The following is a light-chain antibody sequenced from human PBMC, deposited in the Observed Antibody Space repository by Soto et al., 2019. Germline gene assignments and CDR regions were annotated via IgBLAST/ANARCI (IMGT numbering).Light chain of an antibody. CDR3: NSYVGSNNYV. Sequence: QSVLTQPPSASGSPGQSVTISCIGTSSDVGRYNYVSWYQHHPGKAPKLIIYEVTKRPSGVPDRFSGSKSGNTAPLTVSGLQADDEADYYCNSYVGSNNYVFGTGTKVTVL. CDR1: SSDVGRYNY. V-gene: IGLV2-8*01. J-gene: IGLJ1*01. CDR2: EVT.